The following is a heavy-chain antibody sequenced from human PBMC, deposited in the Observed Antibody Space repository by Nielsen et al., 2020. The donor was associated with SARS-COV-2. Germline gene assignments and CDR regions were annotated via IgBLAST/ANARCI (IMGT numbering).Heavy chain of an antibody. CDR2: IYHSGSA. CDR1: GASISSVVYY. J-gene: IGHJ4*02. D-gene: IGHD1-1*01. Sequence: SETLSLTCTLSGASISSVVYYWTWLRQPPVTGLEWIGYIYHSGSAYYNPSLNSRISISIDTSKNQFSLKLRSATAADTAVYYCARDLAPAETGSLSWGQGTLVTVSS. CDR3: ARDLAPAETGSLS. V-gene: IGHV4-30-4*01.